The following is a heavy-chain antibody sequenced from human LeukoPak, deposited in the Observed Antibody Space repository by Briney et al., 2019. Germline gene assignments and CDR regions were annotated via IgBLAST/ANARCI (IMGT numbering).Heavy chain of an antibody. Sequence: ASVKVSCKASGYTFTGYYMHWVRQAPGQGLEWMGWINPNSGGTNYAQKFQGRVTMTRDTSISTAYMELSRLRSDDTAVYYCARDLSVATIDYYFDYWSQGTLVTVSS. CDR1: GYTFTGYY. J-gene: IGHJ4*02. CDR2: INPNSGGT. V-gene: IGHV1-2*02. CDR3: ARDLSVATIDYYFDY. D-gene: IGHD5-12*01.